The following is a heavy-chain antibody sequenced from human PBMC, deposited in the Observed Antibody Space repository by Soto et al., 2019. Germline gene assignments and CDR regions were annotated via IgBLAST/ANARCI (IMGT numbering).Heavy chain of an antibody. V-gene: IGHV1-18*01. J-gene: IGHJ4*02. CDR1: GYTFTDYG. CDR3: ARDAQYSSRWHPIDF. Sequence: QVQLVQSGAEVKKPGASVKVYCKASGYTFTDYGISWVRQAPGQGLEWMGWIHTYNGHTNYEQKVQGRVTMTTDTSTSTAYMELRSLRPDDTAVYYCARDAQYSSRWHPIDFWGQGTLVTVSS. CDR2: IHTYNGHT. D-gene: IGHD6-13*01.